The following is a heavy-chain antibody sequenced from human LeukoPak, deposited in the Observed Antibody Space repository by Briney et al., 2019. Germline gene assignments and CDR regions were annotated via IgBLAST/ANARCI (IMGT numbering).Heavy chain of an antibody. V-gene: IGHV3-30*02. Sequence: GGSLRLSCAASGFTFSSYGMHWVRQAPGKGLEWVAFIQYDGSDKFYADSVKGRFTISRDSSKNTLYLQMNSLKTEDTAVYYCTSAYCGGDCYSEEIDYWGQGTLVTVSS. J-gene: IGHJ4*02. CDR2: IQYDGSDK. CDR3: TSAYCGGDCYSEEIDY. D-gene: IGHD2-21*01. CDR1: GFTFSSYG.